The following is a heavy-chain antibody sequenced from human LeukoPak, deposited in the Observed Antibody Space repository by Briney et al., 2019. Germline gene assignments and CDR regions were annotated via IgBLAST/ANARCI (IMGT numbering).Heavy chain of an antibody. D-gene: IGHD6-19*01. CDR2: TNYRSKWYN. CDR3: ARGSSGSFDY. CDR1: GDSVSGNIVA. Sequence: SQTLSLTCDISGDSVSGNIVAWNWIRQSPSRGLEWLGRTNYRSKWYNDDAVSVRGRITINPDTSKNRFSLQLDSVTPEDTAVYYCARGSSGSFDYWGQGTLVTVSS. V-gene: IGHV6-1*01. J-gene: IGHJ4*02.